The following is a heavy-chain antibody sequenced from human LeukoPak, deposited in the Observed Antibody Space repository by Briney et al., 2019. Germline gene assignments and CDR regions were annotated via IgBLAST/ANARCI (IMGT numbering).Heavy chain of an antibody. D-gene: IGHD4-17*01. V-gene: IGHV3-30*18. CDR1: GFTLSNYW. J-gene: IGHJ6*01. CDR3: AKDRYGDYVSVYYGMDV. CDR2: ISYDGSNK. Sequence: PGGSLRLSCAASGFTLSNYWMSWVRQAPGKGLEWVAVISYDGSNKYYADSVKGRFTISRDNSKNTLYLQMNSLRAEDTAAYYCAKDRYGDYVSVYYGMDVWGQGTTVTVSS.